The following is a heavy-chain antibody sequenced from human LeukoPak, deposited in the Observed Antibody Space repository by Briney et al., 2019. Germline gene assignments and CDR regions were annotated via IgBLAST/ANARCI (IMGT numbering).Heavy chain of an antibody. J-gene: IGHJ4*02. CDR3: AKDPYYYGLGSYDY. CDR2: ISGSGGST. V-gene: IGHV3-23*01. D-gene: IGHD3-10*01. Sequence: PGGSLRLSCAASGFTFSSYAISWVRQAPGKGLEWVSAISGSGGSTYYADSVKGRFTISRDNSKNTLYLQMNSLRAEDTAVYYCAKDPYYYGLGSYDYWGQGTLVTVCS. CDR1: GFTFSSYA.